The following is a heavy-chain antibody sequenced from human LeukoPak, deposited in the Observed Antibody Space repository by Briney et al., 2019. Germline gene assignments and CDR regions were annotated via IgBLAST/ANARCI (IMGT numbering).Heavy chain of an antibody. D-gene: IGHD3-10*01. V-gene: IGHV1-2*02. CDR3: ARMSFSFGETHVFHP. Sequence: GASVKVSCKASGYTFTGYYMHWVRQAPGQGLEWMGWINPNSGGTNYAQKFQGRVTMTRDTSISTAYMELSRLRSDDTAVYYCARMSFSFGETHVFHPWGQGTLVTVSS. J-gene: IGHJ5*02. CDR2: INPNSGGT. CDR1: GYTFTGYY.